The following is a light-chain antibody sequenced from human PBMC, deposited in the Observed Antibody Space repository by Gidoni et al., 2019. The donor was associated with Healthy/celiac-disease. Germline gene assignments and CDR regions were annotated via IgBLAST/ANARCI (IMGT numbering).Light chain of an antibody. CDR2: AAA. J-gene: IGKJ2*01. V-gene: IGKV1-39*01. CDR1: QSISSY. CDR3: QQRYSTPPYT. Sequence: DIQMTQSPSSLSASVGDRVTIPCRASQSISSYLNWYQQKPGKAPKLLIYAAASLQRGVPSRFSGSGSGTDVNLTISRLQPEDFATYYCQQRYSTPPYTFGQGTKLEIK.